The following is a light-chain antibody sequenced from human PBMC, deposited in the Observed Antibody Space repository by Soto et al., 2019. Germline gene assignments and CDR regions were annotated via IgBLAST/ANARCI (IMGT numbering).Light chain of an antibody. V-gene: IGKV3-20*01. CDR2: GAS. CDR1: QIVSSGY. J-gene: IGKJ1*01. Sequence: EIVLTQSPGTLSLSPGERATLSCRASQIVSSGYLAWYQQKPGQAPRLLIYGASSRATDIPDRFSGSGSRTEFTLTISGLEPEDIGVYFCHQYASPLWTFGQGTKVDIK. CDR3: HQYASPLWT.